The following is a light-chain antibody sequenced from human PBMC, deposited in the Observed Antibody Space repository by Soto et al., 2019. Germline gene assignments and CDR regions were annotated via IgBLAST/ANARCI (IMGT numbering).Light chain of an antibody. CDR1: SSDVGDYEH. V-gene: IGLV2-18*01. CDR2: DVT. J-gene: IGLJ3*02. Sequence: QSVLTQPPSVSGSPGQSVTISCTVTSSDVGDYEHVSWYQQAPGTAPKLIIFDVTNRPSGVPDRFSGSKSGNTPSLTIFGLQAEDEADYYCSLYTSSSAWVFGAGTKVTVL. CDR3: SLYTSSSAWV.